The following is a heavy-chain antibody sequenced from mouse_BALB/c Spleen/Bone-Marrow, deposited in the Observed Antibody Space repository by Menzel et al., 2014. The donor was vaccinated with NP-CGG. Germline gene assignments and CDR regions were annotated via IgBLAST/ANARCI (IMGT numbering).Heavy chain of an antibody. CDR3: ARDEGLLRFTY. CDR1: GFTFTDYY. Sequence: EVKLMESGGGLVQPGGSLRLSCATSGFTFTDYYMSWVRQPPGKALEWLGFIRNKANGYTTEYSASVKGRFTISRDNSQSILYLQMNTLRAEDSATYCARDEGLLRFTYWGQGTLVTVSA. CDR2: IRNKANGYTT. V-gene: IGHV7-3*02. D-gene: IGHD2-3*01. J-gene: IGHJ3*01.